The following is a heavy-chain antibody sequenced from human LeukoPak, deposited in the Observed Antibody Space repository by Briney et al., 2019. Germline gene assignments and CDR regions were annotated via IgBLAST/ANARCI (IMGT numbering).Heavy chain of an antibody. CDR1: GYSFSSYW. V-gene: IGHV5-51*01. J-gene: IGHJ4*02. D-gene: IGHD2-15*01. CDR3: ARHRKDIGFDS. CDR2: IYPDDSDT. Sequence: GESRKISCKGSGYSFSSYWIGWVRQMPGKGLEWMGIIYPDDSDTRYSPSFQGQVTISADRSISTAYLQWSSLKASDTAMYYCARHRKDIGFDSWGQGTLVTVSS.